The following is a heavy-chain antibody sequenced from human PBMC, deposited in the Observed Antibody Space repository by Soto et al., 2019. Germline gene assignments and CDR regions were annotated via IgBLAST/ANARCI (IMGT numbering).Heavy chain of an antibody. D-gene: IGHD4-17*01. CDR2: INAGNGNT. Sequence: GASVKVSCKASGYTFTRYAMHWVRQAPGQRLEWMGWINAGNGNTKYSQKFQGRVTITRDTSASTAYMELNSLRAEDTALYFCARDLDADSRTDFDYWGQGTLVTVSS. V-gene: IGHV1-3*01. CDR1: GYTFTRYA. CDR3: ARDLDADSRTDFDY. J-gene: IGHJ4*02.